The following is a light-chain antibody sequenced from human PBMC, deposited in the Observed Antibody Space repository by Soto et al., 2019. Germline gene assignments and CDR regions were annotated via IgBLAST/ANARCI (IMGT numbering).Light chain of an antibody. V-gene: IGLV2-8*01. CDR3: YSFGGSNHVV. CDR2: EVT. Sequence: QSALTQPPSASGSPGQSVTISCTGTSSDIGTYNYVSWYQQHPGKAPKLIIYEVTKRPSGVPDRFSGSKPGNTASLTVSGLQGEDEADYYCYSFGGSNHVVFGGGTKLAV. CDR1: SSDIGTYNY. J-gene: IGLJ2*01.